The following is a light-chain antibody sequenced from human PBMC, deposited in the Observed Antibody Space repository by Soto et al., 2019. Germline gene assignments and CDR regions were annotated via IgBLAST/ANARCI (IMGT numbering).Light chain of an antibody. Sequence: DIVLTQSPATLAFSGGQGKTLSCRASQSVSSYLAWYQQKPGQAPRLLIYDASSRATGIPDRFSGSGSGTDFTLTISRLEPEDFVVYYCQQYGSSPTTFGQGTRLEIK. CDR2: DAS. CDR3: QQYGSSPTT. CDR1: QSVSSY. J-gene: IGKJ5*01. V-gene: IGKV3-20*01.